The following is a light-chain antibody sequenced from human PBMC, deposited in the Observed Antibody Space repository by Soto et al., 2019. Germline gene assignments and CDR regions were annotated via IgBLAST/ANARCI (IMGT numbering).Light chain of an antibody. V-gene: IGKV3-15*01. J-gene: IGKJ1*01. CDR3: QQYNNWPPAGT. CDR2: GAS. Sequence: EIVMTQSPATLPVSPGERATLSCRASQSVSSNLAWYQQKPGQAPRLLIYGASTRATGIPARFSGSGSGTEFTLTISSLQSEDFAVYYCQQYNNWPPAGTFGQGTKVDIK. CDR1: QSVSSN.